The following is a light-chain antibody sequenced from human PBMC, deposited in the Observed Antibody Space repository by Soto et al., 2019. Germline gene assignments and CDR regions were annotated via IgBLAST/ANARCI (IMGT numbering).Light chain of an antibody. J-gene: IGKJ4*01. CDR2: DAS. V-gene: IGKV3-11*01. CDR1: QCVSSY. Sequence: EILLTQYPATLSLAPGERATLSCRASQCVSSYLAWYQQKPGQAPRLLIYDASNRATGIPARFSGSGSGTDFTRTISSLEPEDFAVYYCQQRSNWPPTFGGGTKVDIK. CDR3: QQRSNWPPT.